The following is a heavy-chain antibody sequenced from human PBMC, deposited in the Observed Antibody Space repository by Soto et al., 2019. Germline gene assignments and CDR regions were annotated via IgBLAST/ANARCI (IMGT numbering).Heavy chain of an antibody. Sequence: SQTLSLTCAISGDSVSSNSAAWNWIRQSPSRGLEWLGRTYYRSRWYNDYAVSVKSRITINPDTSKNQFSLQLNSVTPEDTAVYYCARDTRRWHYYYYYMDVWGKGTTVTVSS. CDR1: GDSVSSNSAA. J-gene: IGHJ6*03. CDR2: TYYRSRWYN. CDR3: ARDTRRWHYYYYYMDV. D-gene: IGHD6-6*01. V-gene: IGHV6-1*01.